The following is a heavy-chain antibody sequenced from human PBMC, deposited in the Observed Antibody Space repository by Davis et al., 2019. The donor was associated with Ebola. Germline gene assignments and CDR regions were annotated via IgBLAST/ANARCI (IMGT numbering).Heavy chain of an antibody. D-gene: IGHD3-10*01. Sequence: ASVKVSCKASGYTFTSYGISWVRQAPGQGLEWMGWISAYNGNTNYAQKPQGRVTMTTDTSTSTAYMELRSLRSDDTAVYYCARDLGITMVQGVIIRDDYWGQGTLVTVSS. CDR3: ARDLGITMVQGVIIRDDY. CDR1: GYTFTSYG. V-gene: IGHV1-18*01. J-gene: IGHJ4*02. CDR2: ISAYNGNT.